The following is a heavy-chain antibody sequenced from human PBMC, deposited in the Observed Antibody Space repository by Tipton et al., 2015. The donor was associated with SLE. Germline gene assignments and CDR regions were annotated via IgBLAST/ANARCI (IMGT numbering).Heavy chain of an antibody. Sequence: TLSLTCAVSDGSLSGYYWRWIRQSPGKGLEWIGDINHSGSTKYSSSLRSRVNISVDTFKNQFSLKLRSVTASDVAVYYCARGSYDLSPTGVSPNPRYFDYWGQGTLVTVSS. D-gene: IGHD3-3*01. CDR2: INHSGST. CDR3: ARGSYDLSPTGVSPNPRYFDY. V-gene: IGHV4-34*01. CDR1: DGSLSGYY. J-gene: IGHJ4*02.